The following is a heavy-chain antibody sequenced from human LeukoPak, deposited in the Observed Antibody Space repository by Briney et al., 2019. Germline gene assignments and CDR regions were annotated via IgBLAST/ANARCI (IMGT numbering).Heavy chain of an antibody. V-gene: IGHV1-2*02. D-gene: IGHD6-13*01. CDR2: INPNSGGT. CDR3: ARSAAAGTETYGMDV. CDR1: GYTFTGYY. Sequence: ASVKVSCKASGYTFTGYYMHWVRQAPGQGLEWMGWINPNSGGTNYAQKFQGRATMTRDTFISTAYMELSRLRSDDTAVYYCARSAAAGTETYGMDVWGQGTTVTVSS. J-gene: IGHJ6*02.